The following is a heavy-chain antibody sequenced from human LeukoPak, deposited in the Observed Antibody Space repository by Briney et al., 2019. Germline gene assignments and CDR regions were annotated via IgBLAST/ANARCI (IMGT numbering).Heavy chain of an antibody. CDR2: IFTSGST. CDR1: GGYISSGDYY. J-gene: IGHJ2*01. V-gene: IGHV4-61*02. Sequence: PSQTLSLTCTVSGGYISSGDYYWSWIRQPAGKGLEWIGLIFTSGSTNYNPSLKSRVTMSVDTSKNQFSLKLSSVTAVDTAVYYCARKSLQNWYLDLWGRGTLVTVSS. CDR3: ARKSLQNWYLDL.